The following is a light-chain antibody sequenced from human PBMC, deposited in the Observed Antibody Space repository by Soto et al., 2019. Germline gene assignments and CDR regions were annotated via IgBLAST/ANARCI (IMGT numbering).Light chain of an antibody. CDR3: QQYHIYSGT. J-gene: IGKJ1*01. V-gene: IGKV1-5*03. CDR2: KAS. Sequence: IPMNQSPSTLSASVGDRVTITCRASQTIDSWLAWYQQRPGKPPNLLIYKASTLASGVPSRFSGSGSGTEFTLTINSLRPDDFATYYCQQYHIYSGTFGQGTKVDIK. CDR1: QTIDSW.